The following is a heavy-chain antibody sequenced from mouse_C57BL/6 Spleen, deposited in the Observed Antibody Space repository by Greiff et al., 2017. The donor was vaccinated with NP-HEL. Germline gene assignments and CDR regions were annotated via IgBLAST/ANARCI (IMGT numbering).Heavy chain of an antibody. D-gene: IGHD1-1*01. V-gene: IGHV1-52*01. J-gene: IGHJ1*03. CDR3: AKGTTVVATTDWYFDV. CDR2: IDPSDSET. CDR1: GYTFTSYW. Sequence: VQLQQPGAELVRPGSSVKLSCKASGYTFTSYWMHWVKQRPIQGLEWIGNIDPSDSETHYNQKFKDKATLTVDKSSSTAYMQLSSLTSEDSAVYYCAKGTTVVATTDWYFDVWGTGTTVTVSS.